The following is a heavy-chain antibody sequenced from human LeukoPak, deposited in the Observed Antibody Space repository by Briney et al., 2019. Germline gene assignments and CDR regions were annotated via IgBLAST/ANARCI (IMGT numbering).Heavy chain of an antibody. J-gene: IGHJ6*02. D-gene: IGHD2/OR15-2a*01. Sequence: PGGSLRLSCAASGFTFSSYWMHWVRQAPGKGLVWVSRINTDGSSTSYADSVKGRFTISRDNAKNTLYVQMNSLRAEDTAVYYCAKYVSAKGPPYALDVWGQGTTVTVSS. CDR1: GFTFSSYW. CDR3: AKYVSAKGPPYALDV. CDR2: INTDGSST. V-gene: IGHV3-74*01.